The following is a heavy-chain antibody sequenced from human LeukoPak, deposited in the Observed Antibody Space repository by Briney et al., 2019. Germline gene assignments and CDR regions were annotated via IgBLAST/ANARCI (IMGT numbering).Heavy chain of an antibody. J-gene: IGHJ5*02. CDR3: ARGLMVYAGIRFDP. Sequence: GASVKVSCKASGHTFTSYDINWVRQATGQGLEWMGWMNPNSGNTGYAQKFQGRVTMTRNTSISTAYMELSSLRSEDTAVYYCARGLMVYAGIRFDPWGQGTLVTVSS. CDR2: MNPNSGNT. V-gene: IGHV1-8*01. CDR1: GHTFTSYD. D-gene: IGHD2-8*01.